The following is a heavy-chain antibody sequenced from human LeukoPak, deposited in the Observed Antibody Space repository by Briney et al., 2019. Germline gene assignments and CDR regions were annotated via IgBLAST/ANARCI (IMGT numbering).Heavy chain of an antibody. J-gene: IGHJ4*02. CDR2: IYSGDST. CDR1: GFTVSSNY. CDR3: AGRGSSSWAALDY. V-gene: IGHV3-66*01. Sequence: GGSLRLSCAASGFTVSSNYMSWVRQAPGKGLEWVSIIYSGDSTYYADSVKGRFTISRDNSKNTLYPQMNSLRAEDTAVYYCAGRGSSSWAALDYWGQGTLVTVSS. D-gene: IGHD6-13*01.